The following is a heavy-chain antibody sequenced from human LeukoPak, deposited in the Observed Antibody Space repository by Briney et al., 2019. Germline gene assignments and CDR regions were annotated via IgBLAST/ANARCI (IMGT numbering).Heavy chain of an antibody. CDR1: GYTFTSCD. J-gene: IGHJ4*02. CDR3: TRGSSGRRDN. D-gene: IGHD6-19*01. CDR2: MNPNSGNT. Sequence: ASVTVSFKACGYTFTSCDINWVRQATGQGLEWMGWMNPNSGNTGYGQSFQGRITMTGDISIGTAYMELSNLTSEDTAIYYCTRGSSGRRDNWGQGTLVTVS. V-gene: IGHV1-8*01.